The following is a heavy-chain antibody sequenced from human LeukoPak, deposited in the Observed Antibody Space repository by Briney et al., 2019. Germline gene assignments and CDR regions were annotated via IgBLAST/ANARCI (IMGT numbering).Heavy chain of an antibody. CDR1: GDSISSYY. CDR2: IYYSGST. V-gene: IGHV4-59*05. Sequence: SETLSLTCTVSGDSISSYYWSWIRQPAGKGLEWIGSIYYSGSTYYNPSLKSRVTISVDTSKNQFSLKLSSVTAADTAVYYCARRPRTVTTAWFDPWGQGTLVTVSS. CDR3: ARRPRTVTTAWFDP. J-gene: IGHJ5*02. D-gene: IGHD4-17*01.